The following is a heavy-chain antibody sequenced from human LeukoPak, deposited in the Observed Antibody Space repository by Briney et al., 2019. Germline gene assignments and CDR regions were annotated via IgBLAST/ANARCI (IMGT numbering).Heavy chain of an antibody. CDR2: INSDGSST. CDR1: GFTFSSYW. CDR3: ARVRGSYGDFDY. V-gene: IGHV3-74*01. D-gene: IGHD1-26*01. J-gene: IGHJ4*02. Sequence: GGSLRLSCAASGFTFSSYWMHWVRQAPGKGLVWVSRINSDGSSTSYADSVKGRFTISRDNAKNTLYLQINSLRAEDTAVYYCARVRGSYGDFDYWGQGTLVTVSS.